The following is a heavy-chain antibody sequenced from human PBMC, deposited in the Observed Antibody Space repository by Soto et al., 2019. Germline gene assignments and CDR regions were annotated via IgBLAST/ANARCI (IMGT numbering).Heavy chain of an antibody. CDR1: XFSSYA. J-gene: IGHJ4*02. CDR3: ARGYDSSGYYHTPFDY. Sequence: XFSSYAISWVRQAPGQGLEWMGGIIPIFGTANYAQKFQGRVTITADKSTSTAYMELSSLRSEDTAVYYCARGYDSSGYYHTPFDYWGQGTLVTVSS. D-gene: IGHD3-22*01. CDR2: IIPIFGTA. V-gene: IGHV1-69*06.